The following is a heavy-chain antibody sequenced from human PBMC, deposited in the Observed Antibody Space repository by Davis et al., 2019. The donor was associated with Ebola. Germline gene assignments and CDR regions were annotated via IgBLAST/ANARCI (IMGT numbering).Heavy chain of an antibody. CDR3: ARVWAGGRYYYYYGMDV. CDR1: GFTFSSYW. Sequence: PGGSLRLSCAASGFTFSSYWMHWVRQAPGKGLVWVSRINSDGSSTSYADSVKGRFTISRDNAKNTLYLQMNSLRAEDTAVYYCARVWAGGRYYYYYGMDVWGQGTTVTVSS. V-gene: IGHV3-74*01. D-gene: IGHD2-15*01. J-gene: IGHJ6*02. CDR2: INSDGSST.